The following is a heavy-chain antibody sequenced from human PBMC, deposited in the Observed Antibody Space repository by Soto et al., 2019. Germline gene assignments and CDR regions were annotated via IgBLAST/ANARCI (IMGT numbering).Heavy chain of an antibody. CDR1: GYTFTSYG. Sequence: GASVKVSCKASGYTFTSYGISWVRQAPGQGLEWMGWISAYNGNTNYAQKLQGRVTMTTDTSTSTAYMELRSLRSDDTAVYYCAREGKIKLALDLYYYYGMDVWGKGTTVTVSS. CDR3: AREGKIKLALDLYYYYGMDV. CDR2: ISAYNGNT. V-gene: IGHV1-18*01. D-gene: IGHD6-6*01. J-gene: IGHJ6*04.